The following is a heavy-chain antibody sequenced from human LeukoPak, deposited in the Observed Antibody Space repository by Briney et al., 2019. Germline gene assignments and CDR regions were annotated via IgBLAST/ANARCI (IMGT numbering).Heavy chain of an antibody. V-gene: IGHV4-34*01. CDR2: INHSGST. Sequence: ETLSLTCAVYGGSFSGYYWSWIRQPPGKGLEWIGEINHSGSTNYNPSLKSRVTISVDTSKNQFSLKLSSVTAADTAVYYCARDMVRGVIRFGFDPWGQGTLVTVSS. D-gene: IGHD3-10*01. CDR1: GGSFSGYY. J-gene: IGHJ5*02. CDR3: ARDMVRGVIRFGFDP.